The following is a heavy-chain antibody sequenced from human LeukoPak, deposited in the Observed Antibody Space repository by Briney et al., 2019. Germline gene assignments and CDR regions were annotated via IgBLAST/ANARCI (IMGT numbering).Heavy chain of an antibody. D-gene: IGHD6-6*01. CDR1: GFTFSSYS. CDR3: AKGNIAARQDIMDV. V-gene: IGHV3-23*01. J-gene: IGHJ6*02. Sequence: PGGSLRLSCAASGFTFSSYSMNWVRQAPGKGLEWVSGISGNGGGTYYADSVKGRFTISRDNSKNTLYLQMNSLRVEDTAVYYCAKGNIAARQDIMDVWGQGTTVTVSS. CDR2: ISGNGGGT.